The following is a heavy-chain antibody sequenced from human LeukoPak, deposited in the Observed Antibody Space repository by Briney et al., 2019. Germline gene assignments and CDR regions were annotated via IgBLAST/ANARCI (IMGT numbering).Heavy chain of an antibody. CDR3: ARDLGDGYTRFDI. Sequence: SQTLSLTCAVSGGSISSGGYSWSWIRQPPGKGLEWIGYIYHSGSTYYNPSLKSRVTISVDRSKNQFSLKLCSVTAADTAVYYCARDLGDGYTRFDIWGQGTMVTVSS. J-gene: IGHJ3*02. CDR1: GGSISSGGYS. CDR2: IYHSGST. V-gene: IGHV4-30-2*01. D-gene: IGHD5-24*01.